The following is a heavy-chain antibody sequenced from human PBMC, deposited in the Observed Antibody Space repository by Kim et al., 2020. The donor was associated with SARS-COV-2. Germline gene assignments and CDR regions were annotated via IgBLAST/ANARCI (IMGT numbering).Heavy chain of an antibody. CDR3: ARDLVDTAMVTGVGWFDP. D-gene: IGHD5-18*01. CDR2: IYYSGST. Sequence: SETLSLTCTVSGGSISSYYWSWIRQPPGKGLEWIGYIYYSGSTNYNPSLKSRVTISVDTSKNQFSLKLSSVTAADTAVYYCARDLVDTAMVTGVGWFDPWGQGTLVTVSS. V-gene: IGHV4-59*13. CDR1: GGSISSYY. J-gene: IGHJ5*02.